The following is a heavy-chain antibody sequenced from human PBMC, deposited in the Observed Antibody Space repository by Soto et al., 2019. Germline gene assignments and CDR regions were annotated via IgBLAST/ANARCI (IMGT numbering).Heavy chain of an antibody. CDR3: AGGAVAGTWFDP. CDR2: IYYSGST. V-gene: IGHV4-39*07. Sequence: SETLSLTCTVSGGSISSSSYYWCWIRQPPGKGLEWIGSIYYSGSTYYNPSLKRRVTISVDTSKNQFSLKLSSVTAADTAVYYCAGGAVAGTWFDPWGQGTLVTVSS. D-gene: IGHD6-19*01. J-gene: IGHJ5*02. CDR1: GGSISSSSYY.